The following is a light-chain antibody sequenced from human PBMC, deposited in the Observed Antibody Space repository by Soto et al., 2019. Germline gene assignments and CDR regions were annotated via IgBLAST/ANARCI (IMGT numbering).Light chain of an antibody. V-gene: IGKV3-15*01. J-gene: IGKJ5*01. CDR3: QQYNNPIT. CDR2: GAS. CDR1: QSISSN. Sequence: EIVMTQSPSTLSASPGERATLSCRASQSISSNLAWYQQKPGQAPRLLIYGASTRATGIPARFSGSGSGTEFTLTISSLQSEDFAVYYCQQYNNPITFGQGTRLEIK.